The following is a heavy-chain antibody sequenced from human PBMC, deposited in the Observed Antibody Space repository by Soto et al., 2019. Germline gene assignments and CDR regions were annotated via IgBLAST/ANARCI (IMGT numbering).Heavy chain of an antibody. Sequence: GASVKVSCKASGYTFTSYGISWVRQAPGQGLEWMGWISAYNGNTNYAQKLQGRVTMTTDTSTSTAYMELRSLRSDDTAVYYCARDIVVVVAAHGGGYHYYGMDVWGQGTTVTVSS. J-gene: IGHJ6*02. CDR2: ISAYNGNT. CDR1: GYTFTSYG. V-gene: IGHV1-18*04. D-gene: IGHD2-15*01. CDR3: ARDIVVVVAAHGGGYHYYGMDV.